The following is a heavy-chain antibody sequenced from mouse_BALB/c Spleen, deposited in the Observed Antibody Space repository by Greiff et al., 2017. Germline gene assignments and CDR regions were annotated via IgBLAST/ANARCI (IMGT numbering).Heavy chain of an antibody. V-gene: IGHV5-17*02. CDR1: GFTFSSFG. CDR2: ISSGSSTI. D-gene: IGHD1-1*01. CDR3: ARGGYYYGSRDYYAMDY. Sequence: EVKLVESGGGLVQPGGSRKLSCAASGFTFSSFGMHWVRQAPEKGLEWVAYISSGSSTIYYADTVKGRFTISRDNPKNTLFLKMTSLRSEDTAMYYCARGGYYYGSRDYYAMDYWGQGTSVTVSS. J-gene: IGHJ4*01.